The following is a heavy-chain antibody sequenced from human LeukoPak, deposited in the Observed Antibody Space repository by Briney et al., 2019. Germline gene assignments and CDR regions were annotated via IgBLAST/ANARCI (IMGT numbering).Heavy chain of an antibody. CDR1: GFTFSSYS. CDR2: ISSSSSYI. V-gene: IGHV3-21*04. Sequence: GGSLRLSCAASGFTFSSYSMNWVRQAPGKGLEWVSSISSSSSYIYYADSVKGRFTISRDNAKNSLYLQMNSLRAEDTAVYYCAKDRETFTMIVVVNGFDIWGQGTMVTVSS. CDR3: AKDRETFTMIVVVNGFDI. J-gene: IGHJ3*02. D-gene: IGHD3-22*01.